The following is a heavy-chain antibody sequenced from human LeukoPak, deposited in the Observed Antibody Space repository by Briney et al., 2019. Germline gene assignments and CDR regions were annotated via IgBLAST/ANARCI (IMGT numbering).Heavy chain of an antibody. D-gene: IGHD3-10*01. Sequence: PGGSLRLSCAASGFTFSSYSMNWVRQAPGQGLEWVSSISSSSSYIYYADSVKGLFTISRATAKNSLYLQMNSLRAEDTAVYYSARDPAGFDYWGQGTLVTVSS. CDR2: ISSSSSYI. CDR3: ARDPAGFDY. CDR1: GFTFSSYS. J-gene: IGHJ4*02. V-gene: IGHV3-21*01.